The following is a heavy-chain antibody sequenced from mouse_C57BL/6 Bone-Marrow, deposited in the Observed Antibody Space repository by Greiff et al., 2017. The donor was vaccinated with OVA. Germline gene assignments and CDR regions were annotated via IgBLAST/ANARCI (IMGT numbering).Heavy chain of an antibody. CDR3: AIPYYSTFWYFDV. CDR1: GFTFSDYG. D-gene: IGHD2-5*01. V-gene: IGHV5-17*01. J-gene: IGHJ1*03. Sequence: EVQLVESGGGLVKPGGSLKLSCAASGFTFSDYGMHWVRQAPEKGLEWVAYISSGSSTIYYADTVKGRFTISRDNAKNTLFLQMTSLRSEDTAMYYCAIPYYSTFWYFDVWGTGTTVTVSS. CDR2: ISSGSSTI.